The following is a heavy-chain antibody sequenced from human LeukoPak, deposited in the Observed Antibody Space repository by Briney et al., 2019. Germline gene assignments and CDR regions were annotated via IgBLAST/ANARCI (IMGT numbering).Heavy chain of an antibody. Sequence: PSETLSLTCAVSGYSISSGYYWGWIRQPPGKGLEWIGSIYHSGSTYYNPSLKSRVTISVDTSKNQFSPKLSSVTAADTAVYYCARHSRERYYGSGSYRGYDYWGQGTLVTVSS. J-gene: IGHJ4*02. CDR3: ARHSRERYYGSGSYRGYDY. D-gene: IGHD3-10*01. CDR2: IYHSGST. CDR1: GYSISSGYY. V-gene: IGHV4-38-2*01.